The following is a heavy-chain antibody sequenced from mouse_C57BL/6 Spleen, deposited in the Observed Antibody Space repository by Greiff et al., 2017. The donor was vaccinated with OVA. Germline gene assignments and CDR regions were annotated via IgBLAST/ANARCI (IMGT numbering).Heavy chain of an antibody. CDR2: ISSGSSTI. CDR1: GFTFSDYG. V-gene: IGHV5-17*01. Sequence: EVQLVESGGGLVKPGGSLKLSCAASGFTFSDYGMHWVRQAPEKGLEWVAYISSGSSTIYYADTVKGRFTISRDNAKNTLFLQMTSLRSEDTAMYYCARTYGSSYPWFAYWGQGTLVTVSA. D-gene: IGHD1-1*01. J-gene: IGHJ3*01. CDR3: ARTYGSSYPWFAY.